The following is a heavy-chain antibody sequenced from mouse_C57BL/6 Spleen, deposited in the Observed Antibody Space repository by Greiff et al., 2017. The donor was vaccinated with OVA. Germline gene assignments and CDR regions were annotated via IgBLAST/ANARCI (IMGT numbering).Heavy chain of an antibody. Sequence: DVQLQPSWAELVKPGASVKLSCPASGFNIKDYYMHWVKQRTEQGLEWIGRIDPEDGETKYAPKFQGKATITADTSSNTAYLQLSRLTSEDTAVYYCAGYSNSYYVDYWGQGTTLTVSS. V-gene: IGHV14-2*01. CDR1: GFNIKDYY. CDR3: AGYSNSYYVDY. J-gene: IGHJ2*01. CDR2: IDPEDGET. D-gene: IGHD2-5*01.